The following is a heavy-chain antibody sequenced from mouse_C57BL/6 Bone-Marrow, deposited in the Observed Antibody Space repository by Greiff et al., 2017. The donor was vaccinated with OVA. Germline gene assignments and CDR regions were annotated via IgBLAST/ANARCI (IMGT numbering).Heavy chain of an antibody. CDR1: GFNIKDDY. J-gene: IGHJ4*01. CDR3: TTTQDAMDY. V-gene: IGHV14-4*01. Sequence: EVHLVESGAELVRPGASVKLSCTASGFNIKDDYMHWVKQRPEQGLEWIGWIDPENGDTEYASKFQGKATITADTSSNTAYLQLSSLTSEDTAVYYCTTTQDAMDYWGQGTSVTVSS. CDR2: IDPENGDT.